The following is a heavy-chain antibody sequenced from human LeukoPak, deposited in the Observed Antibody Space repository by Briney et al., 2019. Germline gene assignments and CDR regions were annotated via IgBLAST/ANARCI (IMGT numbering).Heavy chain of an antibody. J-gene: IGHJ3*02. V-gene: IGHV3-23*01. Sequence: GGSLRLSCAASGFTFSSYAMSWVRQAPGKGLEWVSAISGSGGSTYYADSVKGRFTISRDNSKNTLYLQMNSLRAEDTAVYFCASLDYGDYWAFDIWGQGTMVTLSS. CDR2: ISGSGGST. CDR1: GFTFSSYA. D-gene: IGHD4-17*01. CDR3: ASLDYGDYWAFDI.